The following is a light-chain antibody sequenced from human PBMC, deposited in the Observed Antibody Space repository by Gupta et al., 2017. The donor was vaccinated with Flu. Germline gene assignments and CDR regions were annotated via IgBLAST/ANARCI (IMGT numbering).Light chain of an antibody. V-gene: IGKV1-9*01. J-gene: IGKJ4*01. CDR2: AAS. CDR1: QGISSY. Sequence: DIQLTQSPSFLSASVGDRVTITCRASQGISSYLACYQQKPGKAPKLLIYAASTLQSGVPSRVRGSGSGTEFTLTISSLQPEDFATDDCQQLNSYSLLTFGGGTKVEIK. CDR3: QQLNSYSLLT.